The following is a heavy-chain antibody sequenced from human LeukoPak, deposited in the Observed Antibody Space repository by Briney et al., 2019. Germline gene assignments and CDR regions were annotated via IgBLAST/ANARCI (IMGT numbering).Heavy chain of an antibody. Sequence: GGSLRLSCAASEFTFSDYYMSWIRQAPGKGLEWVSYISSSGSTIYCADSVKGRFTISRDNAKNSLYLQMNSLRAEDTAVYYCARVRSGWELYDAFDIWGQGTMVTVSS. J-gene: IGHJ3*02. CDR1: EFTFSDYY. CDR2: ISSSGSTI. D-gene: IGHD1-26*01. V-gene: IGHV3-11*01. CDR3: ARVRSGWELYDAFDI.